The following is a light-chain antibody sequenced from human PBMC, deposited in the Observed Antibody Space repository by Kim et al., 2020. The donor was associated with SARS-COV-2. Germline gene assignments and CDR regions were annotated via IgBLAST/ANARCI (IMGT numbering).Light chain of an antibody. J-gene: IGKJ4*01. Sequence: IQLTQSPSSLSASVGDRVTITCRASQDISSHLAWYQQKPGKAPHLLIYISSTLQSGVPSRFSGSGSGTDFTLTISSLQPEDFAAYYCQQLNVYPLTFGGGTKLEI. V-gene: IGKV1-9*01. CDR2: ISS. CDR3: QQLNVYPLT. CDR1: QDISSH.